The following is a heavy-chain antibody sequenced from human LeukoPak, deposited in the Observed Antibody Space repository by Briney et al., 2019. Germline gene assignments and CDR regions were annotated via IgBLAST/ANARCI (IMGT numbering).Heavy chain of an antibody. D-gene: IGHD2-15*01. Sequence: ASVKVSCKASGYTFTGYYMHWMRQAPGQGLEWMGWINPNSGGTNYAQKFQGRVTMTRDTSISTAYMELSRLRSGDTAVYYCARGGIVVVVAARGAFDIWGQGTMVTVSS. CDR3: ARGGIVVVVAARGAFDI. V-gene: IGHV1-2*02. CDR1: GYTFTGYY. CDR2: INPNSGGT. J-gene: IGHJ3*02.